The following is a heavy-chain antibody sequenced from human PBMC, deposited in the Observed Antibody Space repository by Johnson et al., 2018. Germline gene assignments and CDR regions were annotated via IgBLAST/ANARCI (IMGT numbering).Heavy chain of an antibody. CDR3: AKIWRLPLYASSSYFLDDAFDI. D-gene: IGHD3-22*01. CDR2: ISFDGSNK. J-gene: IGHJ3*02. Sequence: QVQLVQSGGGVVQPGRSLRLSCAASGFTFTNYGMHWVRQAPGKGLEWVAIISFDGSNKYYADSVTGRFTISRDNSNNTLYLQMNSLGAEDTAVYYCAKIWRLPLYASSSYFLDDAFDIWGQVTMVTVSS. V-gene: IGHV3-30*18. CDR1: GFTFTNYG.